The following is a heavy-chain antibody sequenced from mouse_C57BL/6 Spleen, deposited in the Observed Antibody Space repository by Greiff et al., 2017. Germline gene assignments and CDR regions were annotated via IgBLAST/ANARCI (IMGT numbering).Heavy chain of an antibody. CDR3: SRSEIYYYGSSGAWFAY. V-gene: IGHV1-64*01. Sequence: QVQLQQPGAELVKPGASVKLSCKASGYTFTSYWMHWVKQRPGQGLEWIGMIHPNSGITNYNEKFKSKATLTVAKSYSTAYMLHGSLTAEDSAVYYCSRSEIYYYGSSGAWFAYWGQGTLGTVSA. J-gene: IGHJ3*01. CDR2: IHPNSGIT. CDR1: GYTFTSYW. D-gene: IGHD1-1*01.